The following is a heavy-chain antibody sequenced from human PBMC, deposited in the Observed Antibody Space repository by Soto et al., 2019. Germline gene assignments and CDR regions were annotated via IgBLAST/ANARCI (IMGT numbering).Heavy chain of an antibody. CDR2: ISAYNGNT. CDR1: GYTFTSYG. V-gene: IGHV1-18*01. D-gene: IGHD2-15*01. Sequence: ASVKVSCKASGYTFTSYGISWVRQAPGQGLEWMGWISAYNGNTNYAQKLQGRVTMTTDTSTSTAYMELRSLRSDDTAVYYCAYCSGGSCYGDWFDPWGQGTLVTVSS. J-gene: IGHJ5*02. CDR3: AYCSGGSCYGDWFDP.